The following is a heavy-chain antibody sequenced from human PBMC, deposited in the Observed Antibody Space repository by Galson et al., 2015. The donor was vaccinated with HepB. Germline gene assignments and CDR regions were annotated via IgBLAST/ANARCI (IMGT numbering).Heavy chain of an antibody. D-gene: IGHD2-2*01. V-gene: IGHV3-74*01. Sequence: SLRLSCAASGFTFRSHWMHWVRQAPGKGLVWVSRINRDGSSTNYADSVKGRFAISRDNAKNTLYLQMSSPRAEDTAVYYCARGIEVVPDASGMDVWGQGTTVTVSS. CDR3: ARGIEVVPDASGMDV. CDR2: INRDGSST. CDR1: GFTFRSHW. J-gene: IGHJ6*02.